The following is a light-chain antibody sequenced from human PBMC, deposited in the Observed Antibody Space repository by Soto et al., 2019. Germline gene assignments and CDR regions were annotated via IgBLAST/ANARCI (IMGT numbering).Light chain of an antibody. V-gene: IGLV2-14*01. J-gene: IGLJ1*01. CDR3: RSYTSSSTPLYV. Sequence: QSALTQPASVSGSPGQSITISCTGTSSDVGGYNYVSWYQQHPGKAPKLMIYDVSHRPSGVSNRFSGSKSGNTASLTISGLQSEDEADYYCRSYTSSSTPLYVFGTGTKLTVL. CDR2: DVS. CDR1: SSDVGGYNY.